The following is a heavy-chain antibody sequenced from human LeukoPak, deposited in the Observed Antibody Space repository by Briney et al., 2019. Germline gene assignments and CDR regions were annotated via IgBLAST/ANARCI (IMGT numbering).Heavy chain of an antibody. Sequence: GFRTYYVDSVKGRFTISRDNAKNSLYLQMNSLRAEDTAVYYCARGTLSYYGSGSYPDYWGQGTLVTVSS. D-gene: IGHD3-10*01. J-gene: IGHJ4*02. V-gene: IGHV3-7*01. CDR3: ARGTLSYYGSGSYPDY. CDR2: GFRT.